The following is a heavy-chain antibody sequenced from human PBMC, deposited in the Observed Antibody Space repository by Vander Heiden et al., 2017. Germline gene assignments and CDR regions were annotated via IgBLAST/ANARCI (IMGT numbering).Heavy chain of an antibody. Sequence: QVQLVQPGAAVKRPGDSVRVSCKASGSTFTTSDINWVRQAPAQGLQWMGWMHPKSGNTGYAQMFQDRVTMTRNTSISTAYLELRSLTSEDTAVYYCTTQISSSSWVFDPWGQGTLVTVSS. CDR1: GSTFTTSD. CDR3: TTQISSSSWVFDP. CDR2: MHPKSGNT. D-gene: IGHD1-26*01. V-gene: IGHV1-8*01. J-gene: IGHJ5*02.